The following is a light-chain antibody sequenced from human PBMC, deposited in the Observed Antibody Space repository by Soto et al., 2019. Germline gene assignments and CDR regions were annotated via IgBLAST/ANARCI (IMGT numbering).Light chain of an antibody. CDR2: GAS. J-gene: IGKJ2*03. CDR3: QQYNNWYS. V-gene: IGKV3-15*01. Sequence: EIVMTQSPATLSVSPGERATISCRASQSVRNDLAWYQQKPGKAPRVLVYGASTTATGVPARFSGSGSGTEFTLTITSLQSEDFVVYYCQQYNNWYSFGQGTKLEIK. CDR1: QSVRND.